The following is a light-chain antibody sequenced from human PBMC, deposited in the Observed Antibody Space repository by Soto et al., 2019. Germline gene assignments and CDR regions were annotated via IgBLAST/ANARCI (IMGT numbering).Light chain of an antibody. CDR3: LQDYNYPYT. CDR1: QGIRND. J-gene: IGKJ2*01. Sequence: AIQMTQSPSSLSASVGDRVTITCRASQGIRNDLGWYQQKPGKAPKLLIYAASSLQSGVPSKFSGSGSGTDFTLTISSLQPDDFATYYCLQDYNYPYTFGQGTKLEIK. V-gene: IGKV1-6*02. CDR2: AAS.